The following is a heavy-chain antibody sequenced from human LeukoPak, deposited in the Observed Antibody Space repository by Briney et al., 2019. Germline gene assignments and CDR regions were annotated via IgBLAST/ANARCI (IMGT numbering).Heavy chain of an antibody. J-gene: IGHJ4*02. D-gene: IGHD1-26*01. CDR2: IYTSGST. Sequence: SETLSLTCTVSGGSISSYYWSWIRQPAGKGLEWIGRIYTSGSTNYNPSLKSRVTMSVVTSKNQFSLKLSSVTAADTVVYYCARDRSGSYYSVYDYWGQGTLVTVSS. CDR1: GGSISSYY. CDR3: ARDRSGSYYSVYDY. V-gene: IGHV4-4*07.